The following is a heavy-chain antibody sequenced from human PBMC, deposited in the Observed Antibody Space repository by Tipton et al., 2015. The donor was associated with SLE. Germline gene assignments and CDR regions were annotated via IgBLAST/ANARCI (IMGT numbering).Heavy chain of an antibody. Sequence: QLVQSGAEVKKPGASVKVSCKASGYTFTSSDINWVRQVAGQGLEWMGWMNPRTGVTGYAQKFQGRVTMTRDTSISTAYMELSRLRSDDTAVYYCARDLRDSWYDPWGQGTLVTVSS. V-gene: IGHV1-8*01. CDR1: GYTFTSSD. CDR2: MNPRTGVT. CDR3: ARDLRDSWYDP. J-gene: IGHJ5*02.